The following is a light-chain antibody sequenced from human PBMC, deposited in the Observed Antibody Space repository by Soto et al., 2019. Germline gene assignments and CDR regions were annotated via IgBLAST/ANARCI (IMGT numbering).Light chain of an antibody. Sequence: QSVLTQPPSASGSPGQSVTISCTGTSSDVGAYTYVSWYQQHPGKAPKLMIYEVSXXXXXXXXXXXXXXXXXXXXXXXSGLQAEDEADYYCSSYAGNNNFVFGTGTKVTVL. J-gene: IGLJ1*01. V-gene: IGLV2-8*01. CDR1: SSDVGAYTY. CDR3: SSYAGNNNFV. CDR2: EVS.